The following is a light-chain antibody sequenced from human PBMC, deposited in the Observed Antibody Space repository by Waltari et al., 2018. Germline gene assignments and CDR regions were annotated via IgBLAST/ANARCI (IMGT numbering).Light chain of an antibody. V-gene: IGKV3-11*01. CDR2: DAS. J-gene: IGKJ4*01. CDR1: QSVSSY. CDR3: QQRSKWFT. Sequence: PGERATLSCRASQSVSSYLAWYQQKPGQAPRLLIYDASKRATGIPARFTGSGSVTDFTLTISSLEPEDFAVYYCQQRSKWFTFGGGTKVEIK.